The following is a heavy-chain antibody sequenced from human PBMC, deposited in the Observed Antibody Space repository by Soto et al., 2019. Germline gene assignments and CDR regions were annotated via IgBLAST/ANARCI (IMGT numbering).Heavy chain of an antibody. D-gene: IGHD2-15*01. CDR3: ARAVVAATRFDY. Sequence: ASVKVSCKASGYTFTGYYMHWVRQAPGQGLEWMGWINPNSGGTNYAQKFQGRVTMTEDTSKNQFSLKLSSVTAADTAVYYCARAVVAATRFDYWGQGTLVTVSS. CDR1: GYTFTGYY. V-gene: IGHV1-2*02. CDR2: INPNSGGT. J-gene: IGHJ4*02.